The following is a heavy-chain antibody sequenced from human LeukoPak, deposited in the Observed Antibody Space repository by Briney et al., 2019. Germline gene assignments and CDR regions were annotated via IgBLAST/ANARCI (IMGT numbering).Heavy chain of an antibody. J-gene: IGHJ4*02. D-gene: IGHD1-26*01. CDR2: INSDGSST. CDR1: GFTFSSYW. CDR3: ARGWGATGLFDY. V-gene: IGHV3-74*01. Sequence: PGGSLRLSCAASGFTFSSYWMHWVRQAPGKGLVWVSRINSDGSSTSYADSVKGRFTISRDNAKDTLYLQMNSLRAEDTAVYYCARGWGATGLFDYWGQGTLVTVSS.